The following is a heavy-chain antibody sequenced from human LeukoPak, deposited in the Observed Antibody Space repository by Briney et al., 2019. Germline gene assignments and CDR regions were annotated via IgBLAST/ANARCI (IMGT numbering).Heavy chain of an antibody. J-gene: IGHJ4*02. CDR3: ARRGESSGPTPDFDY. CDR1: GYSFTSYW. V-gene: IGHV5-51*01. D-gene: IGHD6-19*01. Sequence: GESLKISCKGSGYSFTSYWIGWVRQMPGKGLEWMGIIYPGDSDTRYSPSFQGQVTISADKPISTAYLQWSSLKASDTAMYYCARRGESSGPTPDFDYWGQGTLVTVSS. CDR2: IYPGDSDT.